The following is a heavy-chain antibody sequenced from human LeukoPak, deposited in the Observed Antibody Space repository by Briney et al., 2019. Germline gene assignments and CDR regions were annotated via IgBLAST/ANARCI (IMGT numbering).Heavy chain of an antibody. CDR1: GFTFSSYA. CDR2: ISGSGGST. Sequence: PGGSLRLSCAASGFTFSSYAMSWVRQAPGKGLEWVSAISGSGGSTYYADSVKGRFTISRDNRKNSLYLQMNSLRTEDTAFYYCTKDIGERGYSVHWGQGTMVTVSS. D-gene: IGHD5/OR15-5a*01. V-gene: IGHV3-23*01. J-gene: IGHJ4*02. CDR3: TKDIGERGYSVH.